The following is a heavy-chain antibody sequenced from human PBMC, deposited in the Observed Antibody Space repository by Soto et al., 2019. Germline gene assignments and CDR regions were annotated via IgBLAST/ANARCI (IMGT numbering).Heavy chain of an antibody. D-gene: IGHD6-19*01. Sequence: EVQLVESGGGLVQPGGSLRLSCAASGFTFSGYSMFWVRKAPGKGLEYVSAINTNGVNTFYAKSVKGRFTISRDNSKNTMYLQMGSLRAEDMAVYYCARGRVEDSSGWATYFDYWGQGPLVNVSS. CDR1: GFTFSGYS. J-gene: IGHJ4*02. CDR3: ARGRVEDSSGWATYFDY. CDR2: INTNGVNT. V-gene: IGHV3-64*01.